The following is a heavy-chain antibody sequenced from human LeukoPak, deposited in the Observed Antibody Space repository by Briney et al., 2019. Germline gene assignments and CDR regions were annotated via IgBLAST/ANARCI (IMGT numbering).Heavy chain of an antibody. CDR1: VDSVSSGSYY. V-gene: IGHV4-61*01. CDR3: ATYSSGWFDAFDI. J-gene: IGHJ3*02. CDR2: IYYSGST. D-gene: IGHD6-19*01. Sequence: KASETLSLTCTVSVDSVSSGSYYWSWIRQPPGKGLKWIGYIYYSGSTNYNPSLKSRVTISVDTSKNQFSLKLSSVTAADTAVYYCATYSSGWFDAFDIWGQGTMVTVSS.